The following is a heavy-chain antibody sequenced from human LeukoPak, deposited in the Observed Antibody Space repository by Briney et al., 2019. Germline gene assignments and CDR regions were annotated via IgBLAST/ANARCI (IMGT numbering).Heavy chain of an antibody. J-gene: IGHJ5*02. D-gene: IGHD3-10*01. V-gene: IGHV1-69*06. Sequence: SVKVSCKASGGTFSSYAISWVRQAPGQGLEWMGGIIPMFGTANYAQKLQGRVTITAERSTNTAYMELSSLRSEDTAVYYCARADPFYGAGSYAGSWFDPWGQGTLVTVSS. CDR3: ARADPFYGAGSYAGSWFDP. CDR2: IIPMFGTA. CDR1: GGTFSSYA.